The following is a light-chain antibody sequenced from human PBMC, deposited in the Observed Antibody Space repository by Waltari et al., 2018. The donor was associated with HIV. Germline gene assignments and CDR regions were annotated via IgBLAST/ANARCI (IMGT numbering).Light chain of an antibody. CDR1: QSLLHSNGYNY. J-gene: IGKJ1*01. CDR3: MQALQTPRT. CDR2: LGS. V-gene: IGKV2-28*01. Sequence: DIVMTQSPLSLPVTPGEPASISCRSSQSLLHSNGYNYLDWYLQKPGQSPQLLIYLGSNRASGVPDRFSCSGSGTDFTLKISRVEAEDVGVYYCMQALQTPRTFGRGTKVEIK.